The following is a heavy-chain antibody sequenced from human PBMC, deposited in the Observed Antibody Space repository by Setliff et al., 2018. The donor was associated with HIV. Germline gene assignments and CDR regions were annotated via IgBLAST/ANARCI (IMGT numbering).Heavy chain of an antibody. Sequence: TLSLTCSVSGGSISSHYWTWIRQPAGKGLEWIGRIYTSGSTDYNPSLKSRVTTSVDTPKNQFSLKLNSVTAADTAVYYCARGLSFYDPGGFDYWGQGTLVTVSS. D-gene: IGHD3-22*01. V-gene: IGHV4-4*07. J-gene: IGHJ4*02. CDR3: ARGLSFYDPGGFDY. CDR1: GGSISSHY. CDR2: IYTSGST.